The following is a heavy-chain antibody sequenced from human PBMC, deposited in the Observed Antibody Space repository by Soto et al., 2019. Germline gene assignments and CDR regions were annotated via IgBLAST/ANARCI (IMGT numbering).Heavy chain of an antibody. D-gene: IGHD3-9*01. Sequence: ASVKVSCKASGYTFTSYGISWVRQAPGQGLEWMGWISAYNGNTNYAQKLQGRVTMTTDTSTSTAYMELRSLRSDDTAVYHCARERNYDILTGYRDDAFDIWGQGTMVTVSS. J-gene: IGHJ3*02. V-gene: IGHV1-18*01. CDR2: ISAYNGNT. CDR3: ARERNYDILTGYRDDAFDI. CDR1: GYTFTSYG.